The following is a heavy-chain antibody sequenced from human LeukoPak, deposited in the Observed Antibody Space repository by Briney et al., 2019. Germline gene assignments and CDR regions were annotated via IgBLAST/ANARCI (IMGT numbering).Heavy chain of an antibody. Sequence: GGSLRLSCAASGFAFSSYSMNWVRQAPGKGLEWVSSISSSSSYIYYADSVKGRFTISRDNAKNSLYLQMNSLRAEDTAVYYCARDYVPVGATIYYFDYWGQGTLVTVSS. J-gene: IGHJ4*02. CDR2: ISSSSSYI. D-gene: IGHD1-26*01. CDR1: GFAFSSYS. CDR3: ARDYVPVGATIYYFDY. V-gene: IGHV3-21*01.